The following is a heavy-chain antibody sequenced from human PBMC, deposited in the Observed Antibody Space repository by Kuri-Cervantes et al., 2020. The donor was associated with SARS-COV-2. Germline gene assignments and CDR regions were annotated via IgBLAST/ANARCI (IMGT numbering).Heavy chain of an antibody. J-gene: IGHJ4*02. Sequence: GESLKISCAASGFTVSSNYMSWVRQAPGKGLEWVSVIYSGGSTYYADSVKGRFTISGDNSKNTLYLQMSSLRAEDTAVYYCARVDRTGGNAFVDYWGQGTLVTVSS. V-gene: IGHV3-53*01. D-gene: IGHD4-23*01. CDR3: ARVDRTGGNAFVDY. CDR2: IYSGGST. CDR1: GFTVSSNY.